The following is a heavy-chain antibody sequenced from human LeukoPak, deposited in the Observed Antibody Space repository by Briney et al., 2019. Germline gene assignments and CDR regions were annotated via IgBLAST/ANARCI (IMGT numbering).Heavy chain of an antibody. V-gene: IGHV4-4*07. CDR3: ARDGDYYDSSGSFDS. CDR1: GDSISDYY. CDR2: FYTSESI. J-gene: IGHJ4*02. Sequence: ASETLSLTCTVSGDSISDYYWSWIRQPAGKGLEWIGRFYTSESIDYNPSLKSRVIMSVDTSKNQLSLKLYSVTAADTAVYYCARDGDYYDSSGSFDSWGQGTLVTVSS. D-gene: IGHD3-22*01.